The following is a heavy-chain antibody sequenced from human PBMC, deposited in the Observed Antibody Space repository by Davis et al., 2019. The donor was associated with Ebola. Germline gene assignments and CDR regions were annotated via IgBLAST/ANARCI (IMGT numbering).Heavy chain of an antibody. D-gene: IGHD3-3*01. J-gene: IGHJ6*02. CDR2: IKQDGSEK. CDR3: ARGGSVGQTEWLLYYYYYGMDV. CDR1: RFTFSSYW. V-gene: IGHV3-7*03. Sequence: GGSLRLSCPASRFTFSSYWMSWVRQAPGKGLAWVANIKQDGSEKYYVDSVKGRFTISRDNAKNSLYLQMNSLRAEDTAVYYCARGGSVGQTEWLLYYYYYGMDVWGQGTTVTVSS.